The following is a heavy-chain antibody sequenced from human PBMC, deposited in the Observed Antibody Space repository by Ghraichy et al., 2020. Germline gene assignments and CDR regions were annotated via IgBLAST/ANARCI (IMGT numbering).Heavy chain of an antibody. Sequence: SQTLSLTCAVYGGSFSGYYWSWIRQPPGKGLEWIGEINHSGSTNYNPSLKSRVTISVDTSKNQFSLKLSSVTAADTAVYYCARYSTYGYFVYFDYWGQGTLVTVSS. CDR3: ARYSTYGYFVYFDY. D-gene: IGHD5-18*01. CDR2: INHSGST. J-gene: IGHJ4*02. CDR1: GGSFSGYY. V-gene: IGHV4-34*01.